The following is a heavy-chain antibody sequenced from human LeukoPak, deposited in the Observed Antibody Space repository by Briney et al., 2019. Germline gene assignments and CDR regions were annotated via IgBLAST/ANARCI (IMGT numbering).Heavy chain of an antibody. J-gene: IGHJ4*02. V-gene: IGHV4-30-2*01. CDR2: IYHSGST. Sequence: PSETLSLTCAVSGGSISSGGYSWSWLRQPPGKGLEWIGYIYHSGSTYYNPTLKSRVTISVERSKNQFSLKLSSVTAADTAVYYCARGLVVVPGLLHYWGQGTLVTVSS. D-gene: IGHD2-2*01. CDR1: GGSISSGGYS. CDR3: ARGLVVVPGLLHY.